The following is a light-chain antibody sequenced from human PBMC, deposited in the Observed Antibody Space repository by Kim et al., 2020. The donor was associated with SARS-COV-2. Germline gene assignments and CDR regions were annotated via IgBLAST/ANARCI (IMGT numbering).Light chain of an antibody. CDR1: QRISSY. V-gene: IGKV1-39*01. CDR3: KQSYSTPPVT. CDR2: AAS. J-gene: IGKJ2*01. Sequence: DIQMTQSPSSLSASVGDRVTITCRASQRISSYLNWYQQKPGKAPKLLIYAASSLQSGVPSRFSGSGSGTDFTLTISSLQPEDFATYYCKQSYSTPPVTFGQGTKLEIK.